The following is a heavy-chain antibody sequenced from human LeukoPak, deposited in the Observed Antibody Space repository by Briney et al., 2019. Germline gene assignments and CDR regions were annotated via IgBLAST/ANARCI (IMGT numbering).Heavy chain of an antibody. J-gene: IGHJ4*02. CDR2: ISDDGSNK. CDR3: AKDRYSSGWYSDFDY. CDR1: GFTFSNYA. V-gene: IGHV3-30*18. D-gene: IGHD6-19*01. Sequence: GRSLRLSCAASGFTFSNYAMHWVRQAPGKRLEWVAVISDDGSNKYYGDSVKGRFTISRDNSKNTVYLQMNSLRAEDTAVYYCAKDRYSSGWYSDFDYWGQGTLVTVSS.